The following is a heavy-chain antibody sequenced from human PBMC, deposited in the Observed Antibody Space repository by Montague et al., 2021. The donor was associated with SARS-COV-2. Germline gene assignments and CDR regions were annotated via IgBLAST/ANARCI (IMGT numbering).Heavy chain of an antibody. D-gene: IGHD4-17*01. Sequence: SLRLSCAASGFTFDDYTMHWVRQAPGKGLEWVSLISWDGGSTYYADSVKGRFTISRDNSKNSLYLQMNSLRTEDTALYYCAEDISGGAWVDYGDYVRWGQGTLVTVSS. CDR1: GFTFDDYT. V-gene: IGHV3-43*01. J-gene: IGHJ4*02. CDR3: AEDISGGAWVDYGDYVR. CDR2: ISWDGGST.